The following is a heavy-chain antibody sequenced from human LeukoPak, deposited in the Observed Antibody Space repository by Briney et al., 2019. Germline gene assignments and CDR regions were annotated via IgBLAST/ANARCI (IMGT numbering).Heavy chain of an antibody. Sequence: GGSLRLSCAASGFTVSSNYMSWVRQAPGKGLEWVSVIYSGGSTYYADSVKGRFTISRDNSKNTLYLQMNSLRAEDTAVYYCASSTYGDYVFDYWGQGTLVTVPS. V-gene: IGHV3-66*01. J-gene: IGHJ4*02. D-gene: IGHD4-17*01. CDR2: IYSGGST. CDR1: GFTVSSNY. CDR3: ASSTYGDYVFDY.